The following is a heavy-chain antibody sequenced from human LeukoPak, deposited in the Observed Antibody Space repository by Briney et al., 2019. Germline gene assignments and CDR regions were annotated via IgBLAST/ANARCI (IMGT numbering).Heavy chain of an antibody. CDR1: GFTFSNYA. V-gene: IGHV3-64D*06. D-gene: IGHD2/OR15-2a*01. J-gene: IGHJ3*02. CDR2: ISSDGGST. CDR3: VKNRGGHIWSAFEI. Sequence: PGGSLRLSCSASGFTFSNYAMHWVRQAPGKGLQYVSAISSDGGSTYYADSVKGRFTITRDNSKNTLYLQMSSLRAEDTAVYYCVKNRGGHIWSAFEIWGQGTMVTVSS.